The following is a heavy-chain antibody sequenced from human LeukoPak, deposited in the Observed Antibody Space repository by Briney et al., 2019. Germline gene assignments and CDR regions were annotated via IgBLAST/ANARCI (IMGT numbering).Heavy chain of an antibody. CDR2: MNPNSGNT. J-gene: IGHJ4*02. CDR1: GYTFTSYD. Sequence: HGASVKVSCKASGYTFTSYDINWVRQATGQGLEWMGWMNPNSGNTGYAQKFQGRVTMTRNTSISTAYMELSSLRAEDTAVYYCAKRLSANYYGSGTFDYWGQGTLVTVSS. CDR3: AKRLSANYYGSGTFDY. D-gene: IGHD3-10*01. V-gene: IGHV1-8*01.